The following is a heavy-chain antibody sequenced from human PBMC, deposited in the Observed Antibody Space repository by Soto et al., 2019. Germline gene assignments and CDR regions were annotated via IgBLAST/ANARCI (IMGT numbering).Heavy chain of an antibody. CDR2: ISYDGSNK. D-gene: IGHD3-10*01. CDR1: GFTFSSYA. J-gene: IGHJ6*02. V-gene: IGHV3-30-3*01. CDR3: ARRPVPEEFGELSYYYGMDV. Sequence: GGSLRLSCAASGFTFSSYAMHWVRQAPGKGLEWVAVISYDGSNKYYADSVKGRFTISRDNSKNTLYLQMNSLRAEDTAVYYCARRPVPEEFGELSYYYGMDVWGQGTTVTVSS.